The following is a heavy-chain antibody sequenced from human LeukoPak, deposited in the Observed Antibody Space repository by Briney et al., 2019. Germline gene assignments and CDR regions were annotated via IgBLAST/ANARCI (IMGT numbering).Heavy chain of an antibody. J-gene: IGHJ4*02. CDR3: ARHPAAAGTSTPPYYFDY. V-gene: IGHV4-59*01. CDR1: GGSISSYY. D-gene: IGHD6-13*01. CDR2: IYYSGST. Sequence: SETLSLTCTVSGGSISSYYWSWIRQPPGKGLEWIGYIYYSGSTNCNPSLKSRVTISVDTFKNQFSLKLSSVTAADTAVYYCARHPAAAGTSTPPYYFDYWGQGTLVTVSS.